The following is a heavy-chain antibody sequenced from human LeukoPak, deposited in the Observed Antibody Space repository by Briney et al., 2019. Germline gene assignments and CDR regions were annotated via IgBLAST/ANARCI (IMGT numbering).Heavy chain of an antibody. CDR3: ARDRELRFLEWLPRNYDAFDI. CDR2: ISYDGSNK. Sequence: GRSLRLSCAASGFTFSSYGMHWVRQAPGKGLEWVAVISYDGSNKYYADSVKGRFTISRDNSKNTLYLQMNSLRAEDTAVYYCARDRELRFLEWLPRNYDAFDIWGQGTMVTVSS. D-gene: IGHD3-3*01. CDR1: GFTFSSYG. V-gene: IGHV3-30*03. J-gene: IGHJ3*02.